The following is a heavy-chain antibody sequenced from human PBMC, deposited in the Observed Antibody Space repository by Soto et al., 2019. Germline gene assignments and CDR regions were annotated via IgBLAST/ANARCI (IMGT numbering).Heavy chain of an antibody. CDR1: GYTFTSYD. D-gene: IGHD3-9*01. CDR3: ARAKEVLTGYYPFDY. V-gene: IGHV1-8*01. Sequence: ASVKVSCKASGYTFTSYDINWVRQATGQGLEWMGWMNPNSGNTGYAQKFQGRVTMTRNTSISTAYMELSSLRSEDTAGYYCARAKEVLTGYYPFDYWGQGTLVTVSS. J-gene: IGHJ4*02. CDR2: MNPNSGNT.